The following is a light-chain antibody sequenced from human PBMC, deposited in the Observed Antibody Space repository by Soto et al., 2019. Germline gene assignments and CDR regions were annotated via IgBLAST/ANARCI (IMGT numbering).Light chain of an antibody. CDR2: EVS. CDR3: SSYTRGSTLV. V-gene: IGLV2-14*01. Sequence: QAVVTQPPSASGSPGQSVAISCTGTSSDVGGYNYVSWYQQHPDKAPKLMIYEVSNRPSGVSNRFSGSKSGNTASLTISGLQSEDEGNYYCSSYTRGSTLVFGGGTKVTVL. J-gene: IGLJ3*02. CDR1: SSDVGGYNY.